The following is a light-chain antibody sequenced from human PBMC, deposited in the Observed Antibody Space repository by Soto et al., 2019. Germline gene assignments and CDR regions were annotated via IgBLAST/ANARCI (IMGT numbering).Light chain of an antibody. CDR3: QQYNNLPPIT. Sequence: EIVMTQSPATLSVSPGERATLSCRASQSVSSNLAWYQQKPGQAPRLLIYGASTRATGIPARFSGSGSGTDVTLTISSLQSEDFAVYYCQQYNNLPPITFGQGTRLEIK. V-gene: IGKV3-15*01. CDR2: GAS. CDR1: QSVSSN. J-gene: IGKJ5*01.